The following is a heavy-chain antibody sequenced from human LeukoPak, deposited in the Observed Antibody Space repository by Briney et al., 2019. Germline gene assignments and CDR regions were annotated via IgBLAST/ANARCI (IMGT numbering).Heavy chain of an antibody. V-gene: IGHV3-23*01. CDR2: ISDSGGST. Sequence: GGSLRLSCVASGITFSSYAMSWVRQAPGKGLEWVSTISDSGGSTYYADSVKGRFTITRNNSGSALYLQMNSLRVEDTAVYYCAKRIGDYWGQGTLVTVSS. CDR1: GITFSSYA. D-gene: IGHD2-15*01. CDR3: AKRIGDY. J-gene: IGHJ4*02.